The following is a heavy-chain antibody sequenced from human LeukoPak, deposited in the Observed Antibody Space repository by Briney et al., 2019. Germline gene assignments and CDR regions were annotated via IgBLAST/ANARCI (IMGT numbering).Heavy chain of an antibody. J-gene: IGHJ4*02. Sequence: GGSPRLSCAASGFTFSTYSLNWVRQAPGKGLEWVSYISSSGTTTDYADSVKGRFTISRDNAKNSLSLQMNSLRDEDTAVYYCARDYGWSFDYWGQGTLVTASS. V-gene: IGHV3-48*02. CDR2: ISSSGTTT. CDR3: ARDYGWSFDY. D-gene: IGHD6-19*01. CDR1: GFTFSTYS.